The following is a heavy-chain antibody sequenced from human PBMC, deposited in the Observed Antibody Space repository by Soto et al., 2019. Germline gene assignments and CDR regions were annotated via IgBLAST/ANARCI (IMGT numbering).Heavy chain of an antibody. D-gene: IGHD1-26*01. J-gene: IGHJ4*02. CDR3: ARLGIGWEFPFDY. Sequence: QVQLQESGPGLVKPSETLSLTCIVSGGSVSNDAYYWSWIRQPPGKGLEWIGYIYHSGSTYYNPSLKSRVTLSADTSANQFSLKVSSVTAADTAVYYCARLGIGWEFPFDYWGQGNLVNVSS. V-gene: IGHV4-61*08. CDR2: IYHSGST. CDR1: GGSVSNDAYY.